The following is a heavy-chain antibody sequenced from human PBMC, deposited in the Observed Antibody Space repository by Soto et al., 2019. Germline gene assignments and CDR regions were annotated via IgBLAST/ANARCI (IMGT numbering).Heavy chain of an antibody. Sequence: GGSLRLSCAASGFTFSNFAFSWVRQAPGKGLEWVSAISDTTYYAGSVKGRVTISRDNSVNTVFLQMNSLRAGDTAVYYCAKAYRAVAGNYFDHWGQGTRGTVSS. CDR2: ISDTT. CDR1: GFTFSNFA. CDR3: AKAYRAVAGNYFDH. V-gene: IGHV3-23*01. D-gene: IGHD6-19*01. J-gene: IGHJ4*02.